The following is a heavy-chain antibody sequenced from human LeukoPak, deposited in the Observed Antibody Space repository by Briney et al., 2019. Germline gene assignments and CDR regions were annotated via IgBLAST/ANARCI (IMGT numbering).Heavy chain of an antibody. V-gene: IGHV3-30-3*01. Sequence: GGSLRLSCAASGFTFSSYAMHWVRQAPGKGLEWVAVISYDGSNKYYADSVKGRFTISRDNSKNTLYLQMNSLRAEDTAVYYCARAPFDSYGSCYFDYWGQGTLVTVSS. D-gene: IGHD5-18*01. CDR2: ISYDGSNK. CDR1: GFTFSSYA. CDR3: ARAPFDSYGSCYFDY. J-gene: IGHJ4*02.